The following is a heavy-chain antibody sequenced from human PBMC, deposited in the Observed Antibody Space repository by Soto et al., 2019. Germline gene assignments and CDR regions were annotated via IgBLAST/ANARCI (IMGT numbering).Heavy chain of an antibody. CDR3: AKARYRSATSCHDFGS. Sequence: GTLRLSWAASAFSVTSYASNGLCQPPWQGLEWDSGLSSSAIGKVHADSAKGRFTITRDTSRKPLYLQMSGQRGEDTAVYYCAKARYRSATSCHDFGSWGQRTLVAVSS. CDR2: LSSSAIGK. D-gene: IGHD2-2*01. J-gene: IGHJ4*02. CDR1: AFSVTSYA. V-gene: IGHV3-23*01.